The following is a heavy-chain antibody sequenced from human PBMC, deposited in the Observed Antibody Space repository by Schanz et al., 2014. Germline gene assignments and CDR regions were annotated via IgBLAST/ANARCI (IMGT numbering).Heavy chain of an antibody. J-gene: IGHJ4*02. CDR1: GFTFENFP. CDR3: TRGLGTMIVEVFDH. Sequence: DVQLVESGGGLVEPGQSLRLSCTVSGFTFENFPMSWFRQAPGKGLERVGLIGRNTYGGRTEYAASVLGRFTISRDDSRGIAYLQMDSLKTEDTAKYFCTRGLGTMIVEVFDHWAQGTQVIVSS. D-gene: IGHD3-22*01. CDR2: IGRNTYGGRT. V-gene: IGHV3-49*02.